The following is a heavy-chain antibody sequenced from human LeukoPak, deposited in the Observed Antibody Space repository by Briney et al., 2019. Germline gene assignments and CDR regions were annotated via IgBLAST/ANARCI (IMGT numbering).Heavy chain of an antibody. V-gene: IGHV3-23*01. J-gene: IGHJ5*02. D-gene: IGHD2-15*01. Sequence: GGSLRLSCAASGFTFSSYAMSWVRQAPGKGLEWVSIISDSGGNAYYADSVKVRFTISRDNSRNTLYLQMSSLRAEDTAVYYCAKRWQLNFDPWGQGTLVTVSS. CDR1: GFTFSSYA. CDR2: ISDSGGNA. CDR3: AKRWQLNFDP.